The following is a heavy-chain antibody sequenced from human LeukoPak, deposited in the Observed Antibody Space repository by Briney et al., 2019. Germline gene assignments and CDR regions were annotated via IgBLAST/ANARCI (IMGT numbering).Heavy chain of an antibody. V-gene: IGHV3-23*01. CDR3: AKATRGRCSSTSCYSVNH. CDR1: GFTSSSYA. CDR2: ISGSGGST. J-gene: IGHJ5*02. D-gene: IGHD2-2*02. Sequence: GGSLRLXCAASGFTSSSYAMSWVRQAPGKGLESVSAISGSGGSTYYADSVKGRFTISRDNSKNTLYLQMNSLRAEDTAVYYCAKATRGRCSSTSCYSVNHWGQGTLVTVSS.